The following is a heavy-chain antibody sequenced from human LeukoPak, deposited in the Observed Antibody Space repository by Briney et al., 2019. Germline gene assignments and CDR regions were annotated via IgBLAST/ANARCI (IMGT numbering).Heavy chain of an antibody. V-gene: IGHV3-33*06. CDR1: GFTFSSYG. CDR3: AKDRSGSYRYYFDY. CDR2: IWYDGSNK. J-gene: IGHJ4*02. Sequence: PGGSLRLSCAASGFTFSSYGMHWVRQAPGKGLEWVAVIWYDGSNKYYADSVKGRFTISRDNSKNTLYLQMNSLRAEDTAVYYCAKDRSGSYRYYFDYWGQGTLVTVSS. D-gene: IGHD1-26*01.